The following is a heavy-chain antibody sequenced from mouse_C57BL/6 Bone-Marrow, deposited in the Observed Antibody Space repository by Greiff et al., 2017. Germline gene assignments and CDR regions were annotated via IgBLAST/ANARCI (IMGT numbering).Heavy chain of an antibody. CDR3: TTIITTGY. CDR1: GFNIKDDH. CDR2: IDPENGDT. D-gene: IGHD1-2*01. J-gene: IGHJ2*01. V-gene: IGHV14-4*01. Sequence: EVKLMESGAELVRPGASVKLSCTASGFNIKDDHMHWVKQRPEQGLEWIGWIDPENGDTEYASKFQGKATITADTSSNTAYLQLSSLTSEDTAVYYCTTIITTGYWGQGTTLTVSS.